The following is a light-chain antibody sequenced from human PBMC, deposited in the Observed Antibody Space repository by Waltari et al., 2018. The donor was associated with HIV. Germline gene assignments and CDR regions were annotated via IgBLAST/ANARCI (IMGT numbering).Light chain of an antibody. V-gene: IGKV2-28*01. CDR2: LAS. CDR1: QSLHDNNGYNY. Sequence: TVMTQSPLSLPVTSGASDSISCRSSQSLHDNNGYNYLEWYVQKPGQSPQLLIYLASNRASGVPEKFSGSGLGTDFTLKISRVEAEDVGVYYCMQALQNPLTFGGGTKVEI. J-gene: IGKJ4*01. CDR3: MQALQNPLT.